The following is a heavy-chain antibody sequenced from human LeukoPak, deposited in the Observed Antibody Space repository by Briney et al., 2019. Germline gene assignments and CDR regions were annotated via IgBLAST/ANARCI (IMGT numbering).Heavy chain of an antibody. V-gene: IGHV3-48*03. CDR2: ISSSGSTI. D-gene: IGHD6-19*01. CDR3: AKVDSGCMDV. CDR1: GFTFSSYE. J-gene: IGHJ6*03. Sequence: PGGSLRLSCAASGFTFSSYEMNWVRQAPGKGLEWVSYISSSGSTIYHADYVKGRFTISRDNAKNSLYLQMNSLRAEDTAVYYCAKVDSGCMDVWGKGTTVTVSS.